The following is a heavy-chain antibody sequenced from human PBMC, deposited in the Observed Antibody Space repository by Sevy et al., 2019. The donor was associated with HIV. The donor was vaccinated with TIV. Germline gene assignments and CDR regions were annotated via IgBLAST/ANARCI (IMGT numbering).Heavy chain of an antibody. J-gene: IGHJ4*01. V-gene: IGHV3-7*04. D-gene: IGHD4-17*01. CDR3: GRGGGGFYGDYPFDY. CDR2: IKQDGSEQ. Sequence: GGSLRLSCSASGFAFSAYWMVWVRQGPGKGLEWVANIKQDGSEQNYVDSVEGRFTISRENGKNLLYLQMNDLRAEDTAGYYCGRGGGGFYGDYPFDYWCHGTLVTVSS. CDR1: GFAFSAYW.